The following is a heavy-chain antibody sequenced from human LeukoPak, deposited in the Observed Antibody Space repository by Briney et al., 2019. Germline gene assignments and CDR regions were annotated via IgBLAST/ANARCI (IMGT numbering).Heavy chain of an antibody. V-gene: IGHV4-34*01. CDR2: INHSGST. Sequence: SETLSLTCAVYGGSFSGYYWSRIRQPPGKGLEWIGEINHSGSTNYNPSLKSRVTISVDTSKNQFSLKLSSVTAADTAVYYCARGRLRQQLVLNFDYWGQGTLVTVSS. CDR1: GGSFSGYY. J-gene: IGHJ4*02. CDR3: ARGRLRQQLVLNFDY. D-gene: IGHD6-13*01.